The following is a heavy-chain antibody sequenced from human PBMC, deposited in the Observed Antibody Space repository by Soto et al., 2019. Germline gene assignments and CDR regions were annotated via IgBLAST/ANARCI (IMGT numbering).Heavy chain of an antibody. Sequence: SETLSLTCAVSGGSITNYYWSWIRQPPGKGLEWIGNIYYRGSANYNPSLKTRVTISLDKSKSQFSLKLNSVTTADSAVYFCARLEGLATISYYFDFWGPGALVTVSS. D-gene: IGHD5-12*01. V-gene: IGHV4-59*08. CDR3: ARLEGLATISYYFDF. CDR2: IYYRGSA. J-gene: IGHJ4*02. CDR1: GGSITNYY.